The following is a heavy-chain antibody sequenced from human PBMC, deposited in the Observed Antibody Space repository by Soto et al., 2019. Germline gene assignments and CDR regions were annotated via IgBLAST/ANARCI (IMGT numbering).Heavy chain of an antibody. V-gene: IGHV3-23*01. CDR1: GFTFSSYA. D-gene: IGHD5-18*01. Sequence: EAQLLESGGGLEQPGGSLRLSCPASGFTFSSYAMSWDRQAPGKGLGWVSGISGSGGSTYYADSVKGRFTISRDISKNTLYLEMNSLIAEDTAVYYWEKGNDLGGYSRMDVMVVGTTVTVSS. J-gene: IGHJ6*04. CDR2: ISGSGGST. CDR3: EKGNDLGGYSRMDV.